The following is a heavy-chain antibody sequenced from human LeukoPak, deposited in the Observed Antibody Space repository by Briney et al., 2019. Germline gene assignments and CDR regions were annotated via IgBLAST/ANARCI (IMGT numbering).Heavy chain of an antibody. V-gene: IGHV3-23*01. CDR3: AKDGGDSGYHRVEFDY. CDR1: GFTFSKYA. D-gene: IGHD3-22*01. Sequence: PGGSLRLSCAASGFTFSKYAMSWVRQAPGKGLEWVSAISGSGGSTYYADSVKGRFTISRDNSKNTLYLQMNSLRAEDTAVYYCAKDGGDSGYHRVEFDYWGQGTLVTVSS. J-gene: IGHJ4*02. CDR2: ISGSGGST.